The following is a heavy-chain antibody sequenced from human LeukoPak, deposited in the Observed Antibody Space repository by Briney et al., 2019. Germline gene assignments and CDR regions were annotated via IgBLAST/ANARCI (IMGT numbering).Heavy chain of an antibody. CDR2: INPNSGGT. CDR3: ARMLGPAAIPSLNGTDY. V-gene: IGHV1-2*02. CDR1: GYTFTGYY. D-gene: IGHD2-2*01. Sequence: ASVKVSCKGSGYTFTGYYMHWVRQAPGQGLEWMGWINPNSGGTNYAQKFQGRVTMTRDTSISTVYMELSRLRSDDTAVYYCARMLGPAAIPSLNGTDYWGQGTLVTVSS. J-gene: IGHJ4*02.